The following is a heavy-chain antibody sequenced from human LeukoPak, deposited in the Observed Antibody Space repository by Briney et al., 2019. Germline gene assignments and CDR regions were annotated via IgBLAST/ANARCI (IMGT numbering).Heavy chain of an antibody. D-gene: IGHD2-2*01. Sequence: PSETLSLTCATHGGSFSDYYWSWIRQPPGKGLEWIGEIIQSGGTNHNPSLKSRVTISVDTSKNQFSLKLSSVTAADTAVYYCARDDVVPAAFPGEGDNWFDPWGQGTLVTVSS. J-gene: IGHJ5*02. V-gene: IGHV4-34*12. CDR3: ARDDVVPAAFPGEGDNWFDP. CDR1: GGSFSDYY. CDR2: IIQSGGT.